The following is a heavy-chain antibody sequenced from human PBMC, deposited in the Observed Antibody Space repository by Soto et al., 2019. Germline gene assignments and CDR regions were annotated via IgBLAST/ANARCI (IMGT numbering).Heavy chain of an antibody. J-gene: IGHJ6*02. Sequence: QLQLQESGPGLVKPSETLSLTCTVSGGSISSSSYYWGWIRQPPGKGLEWIGSIYYSGSTYYNPSPMSRVTISLDHTTNNYSFMKSSLAAAAAAVYYCATHLDPHQLVRLDYYYGMDVWGQGTTVTVSS. CDR3: ATHLDPHQLVRLDYYYGMDV. CDR1: GGSISSSSYY. D-gene: IGHD6-13*01. V-gene: IGHV4-39*01. CDR2: IYYSGST.